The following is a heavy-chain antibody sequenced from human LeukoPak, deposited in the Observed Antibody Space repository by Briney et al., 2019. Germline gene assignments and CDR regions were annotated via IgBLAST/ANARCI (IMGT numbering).Heavy chain of an antibody. V-gene: IGHV4-61*01. Sequence: KSSETLSPTCTVSGGSVSSGSYYWSWIRQPPGKGLEWIGYIYYSGSTNYNPSLKSRVTISVDTSKNQFSLKLSSVTAADTAVYYCARWLRYGYYFDYWGQGTLVTVSS. CDR3: ARWLRYGYYFDY. CDR1: GGSVSSGSYY. J-gene: IGHJ4*02. CDR2: IYYSGST. D-gene: IGHD5-12*01.